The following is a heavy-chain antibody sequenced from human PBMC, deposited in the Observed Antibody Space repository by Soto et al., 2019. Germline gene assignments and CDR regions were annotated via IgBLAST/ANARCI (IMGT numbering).Heavy chain of an antibody. D-gene: IGHD3-16*01. J-gene: IGHJ6*02. Sequence: PSETLSLTCTVSGGSISNYYWSWIRQPPGKGLEWIGYIYYSGTTNYSPSLKSRVTISVDTSKNQFSLKLSSVTAADTAIYYCARQIGGYYYYGMDVWGQGTTVTVSS. CDR1: GGSISNYY. CDR3: ARQIGGYYYYGMDV. CDR2: IYYSGTT. V-gene: IGHV4-59*08.